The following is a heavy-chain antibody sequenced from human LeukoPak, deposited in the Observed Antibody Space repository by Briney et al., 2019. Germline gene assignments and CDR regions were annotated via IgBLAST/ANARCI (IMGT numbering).Heavy chain of an antibody. CDR1: GGTFSSYA. Sequence: SVNVSCKASGGTFSSYAISWVRQAPGQGLEWMGRIIPILGIANYAQKFQGRVTITADKSTSTAYMELSSLRPEDKAVYYCARDMGYYYDSSGTRPGDYWGQGTLVTVSS. CDR2: IIPILGIA. V-gene: IGHV1-69*04. D-gene: IGHD3-22*01. CDR3: ARDMGYYYDSSGTRPGDY. J-gene: IGHJ4*02.